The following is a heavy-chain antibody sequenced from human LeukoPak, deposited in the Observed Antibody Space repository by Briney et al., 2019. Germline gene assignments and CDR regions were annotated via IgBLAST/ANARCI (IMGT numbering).Heavy chain of an antibody. Sequence: GGSLRLSCAASGFTFSSYAMNWVRQAPGKGLEWVSAITGGGGTTYYADSVRGRFTISRDNSKNTLYLQMNSLRAEDTAIYYCAKSRSEVVVAAANYWGQGTLITVSS. J-gene: IGHJ4*02. D-gene: IGHD2-15*01. V-gene: IGHV3-23*01. CDR1: GFTFSSYA. CDR2: ITGGGGTT. CDR3: AKSRSEVVVAAANY.